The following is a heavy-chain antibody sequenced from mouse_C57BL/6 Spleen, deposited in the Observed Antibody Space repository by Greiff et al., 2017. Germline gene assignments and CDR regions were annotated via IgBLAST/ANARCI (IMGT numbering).Heavy chain of an antibody. CDR1: GYTFTSYW. CDR3: ARRDHYYGSSYKAMDY. D-gene: IGHD1-1*01. CDR2: IDPSDSYT. J-gene: IGHJ4*01. V-gene: IGHV1-69*01. Sequence: QVQLQQPGAELVMPGASVKLSCKASGYTFTSYWMHWVKQRPGQGLEWIGEIDPSDSYTNYNQKFKGKSTLTVDKSSSTAYMQLSSLTSEDSAVYYCARRDHYYGSSYKAMDYWGQGTSVTVSS.